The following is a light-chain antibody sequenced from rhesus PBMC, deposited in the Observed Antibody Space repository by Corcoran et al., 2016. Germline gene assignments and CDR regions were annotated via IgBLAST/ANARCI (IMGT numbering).Light chain of an antibody. CDR3: PQGNSIPYS. CDR1: SSVTNN. V-gene: IGKV3-17*03. CDR2: RTS. J-gene: IGKJ2*01. Sequence: EIVLTQSPTSMAVSQGERVTISCTASSSVTNNFLYWFQQTPGFPPRLLLYRTSSLTSGVTTRFSGSGSGTSYTLTSSIMEAEDTANYSCPQGNSIPYSFCQGTKVEIK.